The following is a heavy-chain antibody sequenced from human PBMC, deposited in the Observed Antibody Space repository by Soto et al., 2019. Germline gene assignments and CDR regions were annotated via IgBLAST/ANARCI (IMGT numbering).Heavy chain of an antibody. CDR1: GYTFTSYG. CDR3: ARGRDGDF. V-gene: IGHV1-18*01. Sequence: QVHLVQSGAEVKKPGASVKVSCKASGYTFTSYGITWVRQAPGQGLEWTGWISAHNGNTDYAQKLQGRVIVTRDTSTSTAYMELRRPISVDTAVYYCARGRDGDFRGQGAMVTVSS. CDR2: ISAHNGNT. J-gene: IGHJ4*02.